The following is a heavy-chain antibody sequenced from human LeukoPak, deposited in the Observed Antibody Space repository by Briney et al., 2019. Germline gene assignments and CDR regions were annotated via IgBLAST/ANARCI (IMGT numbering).Heavy chain of an antibody. J-gene: IGHJ4*02. CDR1: GFTFSNYA. CDR3: VKGGGNVRRYFEY. Sequence: GGSLRLSCAPSGFTFSNYAMSWVRQAPGKGLEWVSAISETGGTTYYADSVKGRFTISRDSSKNTLYLQMNSLRAEDTAVYYCVKGGGNVRRYFEYWGQGTLVTVSS. CDR2: ISETGGTT. V-gene: IGHV3-23*01. D-gene: IGHD4-23*01.